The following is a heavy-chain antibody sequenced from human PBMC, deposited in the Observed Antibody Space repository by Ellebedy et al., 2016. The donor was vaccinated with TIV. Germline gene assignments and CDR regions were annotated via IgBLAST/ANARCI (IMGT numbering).Heavy chain of an antibody. Sequence: GESLKISXAASGFTFSSYGMHWVRQAPGKGLEWVAVISYDGSNKYYADSVKGRFTISRDNAKNSLYLQMNSLRAEDTAVYYCARDVGGMDVWGQGTTVTVSS. D-gene: IGHD1-26*01. V-gene: IGHV3-30*03. CDR1: GFTFSSYG. CDR2: ISYDGSNK. J-gene: IGHJ6*02. CDR3: ARDVGGMDV.